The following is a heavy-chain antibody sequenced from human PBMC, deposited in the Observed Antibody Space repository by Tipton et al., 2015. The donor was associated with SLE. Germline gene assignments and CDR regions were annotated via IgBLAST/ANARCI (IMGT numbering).Heavy chain of an antibody. J-gene: IGHJ2*01. V-gene: IGHV3-49*03. CDR1: GFTFGDYA. CDR3: AKEGRYFDWLPLLGHWYFDL. CDR2: IRSKAYGGTT. D-gene: IGHD3-9*01. Sequence: SLRLSCTASGFTFGDYAMSWFRQAPGKGLEWVGFIRSKAYGGTTEYAASVKGRFTISRDDSKSIAYLQMNSLKTEDTAVYYCAKEGRYFDWLPLLGHWYFDLWGRGTLVTVSS.